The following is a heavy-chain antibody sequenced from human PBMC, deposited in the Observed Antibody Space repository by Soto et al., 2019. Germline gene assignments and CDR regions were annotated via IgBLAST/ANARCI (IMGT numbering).Heavy chain of an antibody. CDR1: GYTFPNYG. Sequence: QVQLVQSGAAVKKPGASVKVSCKASGYTFPNYGITWVRQAPGQWLEWMGWISAYKTNIKYAQKFQGRVTLTTDTSTSTAYMELRSLRSDDTAIYYCVRDLDGSGAYYTDFWGQGTLVTVSS. CDR3: VRDLDGSGAYYTDF. D-gene: IGHD3-10*01. J-gene: IGHJ4*02. V-gene: IGHV1-18*01. CDR2: ISAYKTNI.